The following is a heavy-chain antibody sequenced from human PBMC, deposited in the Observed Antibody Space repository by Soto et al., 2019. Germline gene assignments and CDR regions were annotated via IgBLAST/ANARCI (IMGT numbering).Heavy chain of an antibody. CDR3: ARGPERGDF. CDR1: GFTFSTFS. Sequence: QVQLVESGGGAVQPGRSLRLSCATSGFTFSTFSMHWVRQAPGKGLERVAHISYDGSEKDYADSVKGRLTSSRDNSDNTLFLQMHSLTSEDTGVYDGARGPERGDFWGQGTLVTVPS. CDR2: ISYDGSEK. J-gene: IGHJ4*02. V-gene: IGHV3-30*14.